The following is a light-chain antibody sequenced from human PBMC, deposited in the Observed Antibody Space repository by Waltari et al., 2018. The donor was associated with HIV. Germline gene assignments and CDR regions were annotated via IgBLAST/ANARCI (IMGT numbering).Light chain of an antibody. Sequence: QSALTQPASVSGSPGQSISISCTGPSNDVGSYTLVSWYQQHPGRAPKLMIYEVTKRPSGVSNRFSASKSGNTASLTISGLQAEDEADYFCCSYAGSRTLIFGGGTRLTVL. CDR1: SNDVGSYTL. CDR3: CSYAGSRTLI. J-gene: IGLJ2*01. V-gene: IGLV2-23*02. CDR2: EVT.